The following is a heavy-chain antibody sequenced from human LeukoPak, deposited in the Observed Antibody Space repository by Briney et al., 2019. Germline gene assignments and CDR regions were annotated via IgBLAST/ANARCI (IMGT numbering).Heavy chain of an antibody. J-gene: IGHJ4*02. CDR1: GGTFSSYA. CDR2: IIPILGIA. V-gene: IGHV1-69*04. Sequence: SVKVSCKASGGTFSSYAISWVRQAPGQGLEWMGRIIPILGIANYAQKFQGRVTITADKSTSTAYMELSSLRSKDTAVYYCARLDFWSGYYIFDYWGQGTLVTVSS. D-gene: IGHD3-3*01. CDR3: ARLDFWSGYYIFDY.